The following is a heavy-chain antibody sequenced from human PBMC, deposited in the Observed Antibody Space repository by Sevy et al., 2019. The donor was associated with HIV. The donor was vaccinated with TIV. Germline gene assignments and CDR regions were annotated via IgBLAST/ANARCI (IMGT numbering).Heavy chain of an antibody. V-gene: IGHV3-23*01. CDR3: AREGCTKPHDY. Sequence: GGSLRLSCAASGFTFSKYSMSWVRQPPGKGLEWVSTLSFRGGEINYADSVMGRFTISRDNSKSSVYLQMNNLRPEDTAVYYCAREGCTKPHDYWGQGTLVTVSS. D-gene: IGHD2-8*01. CDR2: LSFRGGEI. J-gene: IGHJ4*02. CDR1: GFTFSKYS.